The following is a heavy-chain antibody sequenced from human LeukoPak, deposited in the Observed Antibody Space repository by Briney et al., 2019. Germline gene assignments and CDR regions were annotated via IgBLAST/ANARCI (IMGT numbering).Heavy chain of an antibody. CDR1: GYTFTSYG. CDR3: AHSSSWLGDAFDI. Sequence: ASVKVSCKASGYTFTSYGISRVRQAPGQGLEWMGWISAYNGNTDYAQKLQGRVTMTTDTSTSTAYMELRSLRSDDTAVYYCAHSSSWLGDAFDIWGQGTMVTVSS. CDR2: ISAYNGNT. D-gene: IGHD6-13*01. V-gene: IGHV1-18*01. J-gene: IGHJ3*02.